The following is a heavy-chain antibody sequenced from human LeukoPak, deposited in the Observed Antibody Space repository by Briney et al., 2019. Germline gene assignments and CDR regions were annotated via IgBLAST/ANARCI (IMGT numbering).Heavy chain of an antibody. CDR3: ARGRGYISTTGGYGMDV. V-gene: IGHV4-59*01. CDR1: GGSISTFY. D-gene: IGHD5-18*01. CDR2: VYYSGST. Sequence: TSETLSLTCTVSGGSISTFYWSWIRKPPGKGLEWIGYVYYSGSTNYNPSLKSRVTISVDTSKNQFSLKLSSVTSADTAVYYCARGRGYISTTGGYGMDVRGQGTTVTVSS. J-gene: IGHJ6*02.